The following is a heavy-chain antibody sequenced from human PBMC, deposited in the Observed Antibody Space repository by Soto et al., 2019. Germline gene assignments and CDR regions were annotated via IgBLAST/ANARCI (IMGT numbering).Heavy chain of an antibody. CDR3: ATQSSGRYDILTGYYRRVGYAFGI. D-gene: IGHD3-9*01. V-gene: IGHV1-24*01. CDR2: FDPEDGET. CDR1: GYTLTELS. Sequence: GASVKVSCKVSGYTLTELSMHWVRQAPGKGLEWMGGFDPEDGETIYAQKFQGRVTMTEDTSTDTAYMELSSLRSEDTAVYYCATQSSGRYDILTGYYRRVGYAFGIWGQGTMVTVSS. J-gene: IGHJ3*02.